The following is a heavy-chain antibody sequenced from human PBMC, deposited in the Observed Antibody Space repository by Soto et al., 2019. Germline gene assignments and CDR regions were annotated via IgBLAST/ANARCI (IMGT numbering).Heavy chain of an antibody. D-gene: IGHD6-19*01. V-gene: IGHV3-11*01. CDR1: GFTFSDYY. CDR3: ARSIAVAGYFDY. J-gene: IGHJ4*02. CDR2: ISSSGSTI. Sequence: GSLRLSCAASGFTFSDYYMSWIRQAPGKGLEWVSYISSSGSTIYYADSVKGRFTISRDNAKNSLYLQMNSLRVEDTAVYYCARSIAVAGYFDYWGQGTLVTVSS.